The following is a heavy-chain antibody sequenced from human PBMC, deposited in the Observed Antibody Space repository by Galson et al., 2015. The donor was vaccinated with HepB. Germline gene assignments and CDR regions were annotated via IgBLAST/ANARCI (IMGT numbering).Heavy chain of an antibody. CDR1: GFTSSSYS. J-gene: IGHJ4*02. Sequence: SLRLSCAASGFTSSSYSMNWVRQAPGKGLEWVSSISSSSSYIYYADSVKGRFTISRDNAKNFLYLQMNCLRAEDTAVYYCAREAFSGSSYTRPIDYWGQGTLVTVSS. V-gene: IGHV3-21*01. CDR2: ISSSSSYI. D-gene: IGHD1-26*01. CDR3: AREAFSGSSYTRPIDY.